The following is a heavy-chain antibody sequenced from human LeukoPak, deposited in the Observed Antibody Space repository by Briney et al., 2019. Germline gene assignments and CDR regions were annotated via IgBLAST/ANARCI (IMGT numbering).Heavy chain of an antibody. CDR2: ISRSGATI. D-gene: IGHD3-22*01. V-gene: IGHV3-48*03. Sequence: GGSLRLSCAASRFTFSRYNMNWVRQAPGKGLEWVSFISRSGATIYYTDSVKGRFTISRDNAKNSLYLQMNSLRAEDTAVYYCARDHATYYYDSSGYYDYWGQGTLVTVSS. J-gene: IGHJ4*02. CDR1: RFTFSRYN. CDR3: ARDHATYYYDSSGYYDY.